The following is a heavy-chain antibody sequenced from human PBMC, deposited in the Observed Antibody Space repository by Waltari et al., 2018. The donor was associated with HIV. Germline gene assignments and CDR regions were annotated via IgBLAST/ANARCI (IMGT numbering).Heavy chain of an antibody. Sequence: QVQLVQSGAEVKKPGASVKVSCKASGYTFTGYYMPWVRQAPGQGLEWMGWINPNSGGTNYAQKFQGRVTMTRDTSISTAYMELSRLRSDDTAVYYCARGSITMIVVAGGWFDPWGQGTLVTVSS. J-gene: IGHJ5*02. CDR2: INPNSGGT. CDR3: ARGSITMIVVAGGWFDP. V-gene: IGHV1-2*02. D-gene: IGHD3-22*01. CDR1: GYTFTGYY.